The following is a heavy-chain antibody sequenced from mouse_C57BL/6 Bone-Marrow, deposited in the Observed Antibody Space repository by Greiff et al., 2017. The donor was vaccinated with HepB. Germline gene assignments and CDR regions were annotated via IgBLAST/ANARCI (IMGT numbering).Heavy chain of an antibody. J-gene: IGHJ2*01. CDR2: ISNGGGST. V-gene: IGHV5-12*01. CDR1: GFTFSDYY. Sequence: EVQVVESGGGLVQPGGSLKLSCAASGFTFSDYYMYWVRQTPEKRLEWVAYISNGGGSTYYPDTVKGRFTISRDNAKNTLYLQMSRLKSEDTAMYYCARGAVVATPFDYWGQGTTLTVSS. CDR3: ARGAVVATPFDY. D-gene: IGHD1-1*01.